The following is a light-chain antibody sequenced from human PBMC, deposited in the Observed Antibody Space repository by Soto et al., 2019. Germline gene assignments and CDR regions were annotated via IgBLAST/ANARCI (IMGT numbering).Light chain of an antibody. CDR2: DVS. Sequence: QSALTQPRSVSGSPGQSVTISCTGTRSEVGGYNYVSWYQQHPGKAPKLMIYDVSKRPSGVPDRFSGSKSGNTASLTISGLQAEYEADYYCCSDAGTYVVVGGGTKLTV. J-gene: IGLJ2*01. V-gene: IGLV2-11*01. CDR3: CSDAGTYVV. CDR1: RSEVGGYNY.